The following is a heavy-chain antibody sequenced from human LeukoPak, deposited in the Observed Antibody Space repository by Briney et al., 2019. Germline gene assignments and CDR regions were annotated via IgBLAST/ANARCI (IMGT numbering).Heavy chain of an antibody. Sequence: GGSLRLSCEVSGFTLDNYWMSWVRQAPGKGPEWVANINQDGSEKNYLDSVKGRFTISRDNAKNSVYLQMSSLRVEDTAVYVCTRDGSGWSDSWGQGTLVTVSS. D-gene: IGHD6-19*01. CDR1: GFTLDNYW. J-gene: IGHJ5*01. CDR3: TRDGSGWSDS. V-gene: IGHV3-7*01. CDR2: INQDGSEK.